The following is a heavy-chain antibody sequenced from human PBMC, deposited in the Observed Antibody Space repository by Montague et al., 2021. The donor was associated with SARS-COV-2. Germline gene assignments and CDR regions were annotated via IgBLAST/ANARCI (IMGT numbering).Heavy chain of an antibody. CDR3: ARDLREGPLLWFGELLLGDGMDV. CDR1: GFTFSSYA. J-gene: IGHJ6*02. CDR2: ISYDGSNK. D-gene: IGHD3-10*01. V-gene: IGHV3-30-3*01. Sequence: SLRLSCAASGFTFSSYAMHWVRQAPGKGLEWVAVISYDGSNKYCADSVKGRFTISRDNSKNTLYLQMNSLRAEDTAVYYCARDLREGPLLWFGELLLGDGMDVWGQGTTVTVSS.